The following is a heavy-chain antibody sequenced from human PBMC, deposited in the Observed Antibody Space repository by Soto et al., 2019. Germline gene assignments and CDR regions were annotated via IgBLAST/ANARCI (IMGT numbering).Heavy chain of an antibody. CDR1: GFTFSSYG. V-gene: IGHV3-30*18. CDR3: AKDLARYGDFNYAGMDV. CDR2: ISYDGSNK. Sequence: PGGSLRLSCAASGFTFSSYGMHWVRQAPGKGLEWVAVISYDGSNKYYADSVKGRFTISRDNSKNTLYLQMNSLRAEDTAVYYCAKDLARYGDFNYAGMDVWGQGTTVTVSS. J-gene: IGHJ6*02. D-gene: IGHD4-17*01.